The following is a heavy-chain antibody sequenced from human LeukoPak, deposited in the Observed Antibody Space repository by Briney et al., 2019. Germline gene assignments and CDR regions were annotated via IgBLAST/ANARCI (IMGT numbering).Heavy chain of an antibody. D-gene: IGHD2-2*01. CDR3: AREVVVPAARYKGMDV. V-gene: IGHV4-61*08. CDR2: IYYSGST. CDR1: GGSISSGGYY. Sequence: NPSETLSLTCTVSGGSISSGGYYWSWIRQPPGKGLEWIGYIYYSGSTNYNPSLKSRVTISVDTSKNQFSLKLSSVTAADTAVYYCAREVVVPAARYKGMDVWGQGTTVTVSS. J-gene: IGHJ6*02.